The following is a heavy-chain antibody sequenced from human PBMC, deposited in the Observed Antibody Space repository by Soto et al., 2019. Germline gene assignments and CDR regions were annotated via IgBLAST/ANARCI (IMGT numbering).Heavy chain of an antibody. D-gene: IGHD3-3*01. CDR3: ARVWGYYDFWSGYYGLDY. Sequence: SETLSLTCAVYGGSFSGYYWSWIRQPPGKGLEWIGEINHSGSTNYNPSLKSRVTISVDTSKNQFSLKLSSVTAADTAVYYCARVWGYYDFWSGYYGLDYWGQGTLVTVSS. CDR1: GGSFSGYY. CDR2: INHSGST. J-gene: IGHJ4*02. V-gene: IGHV4-34*01.